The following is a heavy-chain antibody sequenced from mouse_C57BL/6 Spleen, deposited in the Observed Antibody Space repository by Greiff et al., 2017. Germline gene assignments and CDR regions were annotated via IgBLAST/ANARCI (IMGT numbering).Heavy chain of an antibody. J-gene: IGHJ4*01. CDR3: LYFENYYSMDY. Sequence: EVQLQESGGDLVKPGGSLKLSCAASGFTFSSYGMSWVRQTPDKRLEWVATISSGGSYTYYPDSVKGRSTISRDNAKNTRYLQMSSLKSEDTAMSFCLYFENYYSMDYWGQGTSVTVSS. V-gene: IGHV5-6*01. CDR1: GFTFSSYG. CDR2: ISSGGSYT. D-gene: IGHD1-1*01.